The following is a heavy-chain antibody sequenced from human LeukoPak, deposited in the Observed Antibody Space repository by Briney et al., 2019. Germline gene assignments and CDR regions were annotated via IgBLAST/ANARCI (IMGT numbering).Heavy chain of an antibody. CDR3: ARVDSYYYYYMDV. CDR1: GFTFSSYE. V-gene: IGHV3-48*03. Sequence: PGGSLRLSCAASGFTFSSYEMHWVRQAPGKGLEWVADISSSGTTIYYADSVKGRFTISRDNAKTSLYLQMNSLRAEDTAVYYCARVDSYYYYYMDVWGKGATVTVSS. CDR2: ISSSGTTI. J-gene: IGHJ6*03.